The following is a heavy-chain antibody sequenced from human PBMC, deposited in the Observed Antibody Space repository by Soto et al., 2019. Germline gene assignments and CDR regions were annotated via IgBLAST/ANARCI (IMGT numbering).Heavy chain of an antibody. CDR3: ERGGMVATSHDF. Sequence: QVQLVQSGAEVKKPGASMKVSCKASGYTFTSYDINWVRQATGQGLEWMGWMNPNNGNTGYAQKFQGRVTMTRNTSISTVYMELSSLRSEDTAVYYCERGGMVATSHDFWGQGTLVTVSS. D-gene: IGHD5-12*01. V-gene: IGHV1-8*01. CDR1: GYTFTSYD. CDR2: MNPNNGNT. J-gene: IGHJ4*02.